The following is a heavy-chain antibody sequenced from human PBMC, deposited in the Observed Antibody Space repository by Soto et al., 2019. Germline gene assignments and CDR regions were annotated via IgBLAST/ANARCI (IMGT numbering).Heavy chain of an antibody. D-gene: IGHD4-4*01. CDR3: ARARDSTTGTRINTMDV. Sequence: EVQLVETGGGLIQPGGSLRLSCAASGLTVSTNYLSWVRQAPGKGLEWVSIIYSDGSTFYGGSLGGRFTISRDNSKNTLYHQMDSLRAEDTAVYYCARARDSTTGTRINTMDVWGQGTTVTVSS. CDR2: IYSDGST. V-gene: IGHV3-53*02. CDR1: GLTVSTNY. J-gene: IGHJ6*02.